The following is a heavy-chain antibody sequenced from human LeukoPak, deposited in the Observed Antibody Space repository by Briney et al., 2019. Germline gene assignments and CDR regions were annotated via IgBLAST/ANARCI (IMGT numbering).Heavy chain of an antibody. D-gene: IGHD6-19*01. CDR3: ARQVVAVAGTGYFDY. J-gene: IGHJ4*02. CDR2: IYYSGST. V-gene: IGHV4-39*01. Sequence: PSETLSLTCTVSGGSIRSSSYYWGWIRQPPGKGLGCIGSIYYSGSTYYNASLKSRGTISVDTSKNQFSLKLNSVTAADTAVYFCARQVVAVAGTGYFDYWGQGTLVTVSS. CDR1: GGSIRSSSYY.